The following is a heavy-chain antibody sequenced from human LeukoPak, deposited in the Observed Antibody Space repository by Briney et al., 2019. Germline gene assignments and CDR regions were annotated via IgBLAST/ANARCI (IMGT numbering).Heavy chain of an antibody. Sequence: KAGGSLRLSCAASGFTFSSYSMNWVRQAPRKGLGWVSSISSSSSYIYYADSVKGRFTIPRDNAKNSLYLQMNSLRGEDTAVYYCARLRKMATSGLRGAFDIWGQGTMVTVSS. D-gene: IGHD5-24*01. J-gene: IGHJ3*02. CDR3: ARLRKMATSGLRGAFDI. CDR2: ISSSSSYI. V-gene: IGHV3-21*01. CDR1: GFTFSSYS.